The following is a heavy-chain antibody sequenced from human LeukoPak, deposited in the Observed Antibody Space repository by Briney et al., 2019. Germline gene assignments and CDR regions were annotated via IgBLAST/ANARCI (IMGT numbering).Heavy chain of an antibody. Sequence: SQTLSLTCTVSGGSISSGGYYWSWIRQHPGKGLEWIGYIYYSGSTYYNPSLKSRVTISVDTSKNQFSLKLSSVTAADTAVYYCASEVIAATIWGNWFDPWGQGTLVTVSS. J-gene: IGHJ5*02. D-gene: IGHD5-12*01. V-gene: IGHV4-31*03. CDR3: ASEVIAATIWGNWFDP. CDR2: IYYSGST. CDR1: GGSISSGGYY.